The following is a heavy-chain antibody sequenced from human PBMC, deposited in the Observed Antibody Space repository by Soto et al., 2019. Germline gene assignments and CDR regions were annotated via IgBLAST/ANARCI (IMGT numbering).Heavy chain of an antibody. D-gene: IGHD2-2*01. J-gene: IGHJ6*02. CDR2: IYPGDSDT. Sequence: GESLKISCKGSGYSFTSYWIGWVRQMPGKGQEWMGIIYPGDSDTRYSPSFQGQVTISADKSISTAYLQWSSLKASDTAMYYCARHGGVCSSTSCYYYYYGMDVWGQGTTVTVSS. CDR3: ARHGGVCSSTSCYYYYYGMDV. V-gene: IGHV5-51*01. CDR1: GYSFTSYW.